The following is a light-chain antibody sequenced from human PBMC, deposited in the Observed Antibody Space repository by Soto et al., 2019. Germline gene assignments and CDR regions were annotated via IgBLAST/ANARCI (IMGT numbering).Light chain of an antibody. CDR1: QGIRSA. CDR2: AAS. V-gene: IGKV1-6*01. Sequence: ALQVTQSPSSLSASVGDRVTITWRTSQGIRSALGWYQQKPGKVPKLLIYAASTLQSGVPSRFSGSGSGRDFTLTISSLQPEDFATYYCLLDYAYFWAFGQGTKVDIK. J-gene: IGKJ1*01. CDR3: LLDYAYFWA.